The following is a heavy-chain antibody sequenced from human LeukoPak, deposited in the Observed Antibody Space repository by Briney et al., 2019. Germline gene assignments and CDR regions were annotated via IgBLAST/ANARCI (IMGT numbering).Heavy chain of an antibody. J-gene: IGHJ4*02. Sequence: PGGSLRLSCAASGFTVSSNYMNWVRQAPGKGLEWVSVIYSGGSTYYADSVKGRFTISRDNSKNTLYLQMNSLRAEDTAVYYCARQINLYGGDYWGQGTLVTVSS. CDR2: IYSGGST. V-gene: IGHV3-53*01. CDR3: ARQINLYGGDY. CDR1: GFTVSSNY. D-gene: IGHD4-17*01.